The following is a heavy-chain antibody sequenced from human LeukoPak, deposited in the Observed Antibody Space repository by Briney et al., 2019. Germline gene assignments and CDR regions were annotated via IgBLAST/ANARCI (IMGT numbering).Heavy chain of an antibody. J-gene: IGHJ4*02. D-gene: IGHD3-10*01. Sequence: GGSLRLSCAPSGFTFSDYSLNWVRQAPGRGLEWVSSITSSGSFIKYADSVQGRFTISRDNAKSALYLQMNSLRADDTGVYYCARAPFRDYYGSGMYFDYWSQGTLVTVSS. CDR1: GFTFSDYS. CDR3: ARAPFRDYYGSGMYFDY. CDR2: ITSSGSFI. V-gene: IGHV3-21*01.